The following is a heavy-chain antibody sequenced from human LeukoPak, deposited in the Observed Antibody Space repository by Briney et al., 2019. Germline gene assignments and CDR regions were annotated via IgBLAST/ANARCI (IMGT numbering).Heavy chain of an antibody. CDR3: ARAEQWLVDAFDI. Sequence: SVKVSCKASGYTFTGYYMHWVRQAPGQGLGWMGWINPNSGGTNYAQKFQGWVTMTRDTSISTAYMELSRLRSDDTAVYYCARAEQWLVDAFDIWGQGTMVTVSS. CDR2: INPNSGGT. J-gene: IGHJ3*02. V-gene: IGHV1-2*04. CDR1: GYTFTGYY. D-gene: IGHD6-19*01.